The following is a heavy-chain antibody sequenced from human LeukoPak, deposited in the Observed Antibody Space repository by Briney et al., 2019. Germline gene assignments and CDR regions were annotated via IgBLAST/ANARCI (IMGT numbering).Heavy chain of an antibody. CDR3: ARAATIFGVVTLFDY. Sequence: GASVKVSCKASGYTFTSYYMHWVRQAPGQGLEWMGIINPSGGSTSYAQKFQGRVTMTRDTSTSTVYMELSSLRSEDTAVYYRARAATIFGVVTLFDYWGQGTLVTVSS. CDR1: GYTFTSYY. V-gene: IGHV1-46*01. D-gene: IGHD3-3*01. CDR2: INPSGGST. J-gene: IGHJ4*02.